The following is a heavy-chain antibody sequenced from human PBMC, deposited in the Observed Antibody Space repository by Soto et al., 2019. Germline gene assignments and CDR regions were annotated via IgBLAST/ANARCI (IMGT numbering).Heavy chain of an antibody. J-gene: IGHJ4*02. CDR3: ARGYCSGGSCGFADY. D-gene: IGHD2-15*01. CDR2: IDHSGNT. CDR1: GGSFSGYS. V-gene: IGHV4-34*01. Sequence: QVQLQQWGAGLLKPSETLSLTCAVYGGSFSGYSWTWMRQPPGKGLEWIGEIDHSGNTNYNPSLKSRVTISEDTSKNQFSLKLSSVTAADTAVYYCARGYCSGGSCGFADYWGQGTLVTVSS.